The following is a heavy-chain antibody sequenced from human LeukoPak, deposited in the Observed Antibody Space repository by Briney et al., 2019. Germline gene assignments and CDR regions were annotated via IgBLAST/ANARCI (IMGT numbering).Heavy chain of an antibody. CDR3: ARDLKMGYSSGRYSWGTGSSNDY. V-gene: IGHV1-18*01. D-gene: IGHD6-19*01. CDR1: GYTFTNYG. J-gene: IGHJ4*02. CDR2: ISGYNGST. Sequence: ASVKVSCKASGYTFTNYGISWVRQAPGQGLEWMGWISGYNGSTNYARKVQGRVTMTTDTSTSTAYMELRSLRSDDTAVYYCARDLKMGYSSGRYSWGTGSSNDYWGQGTLVTVSS.